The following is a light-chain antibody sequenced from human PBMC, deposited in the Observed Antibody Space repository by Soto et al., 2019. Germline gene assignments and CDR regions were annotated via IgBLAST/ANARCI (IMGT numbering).Light chain of an antibody. CDR3: QAWDSFIGV. J-gene: IGLJ2*01. Sequence: SYELTQPPSVSVSPGQTASITCSGDKLGDKYACWYQQKPGQSPVLVIYQDNKRPSGIPERFSGSNSGNTATLTISGTQAMDEADYYCQAWDSFIGVFGGGTKVTVL. V-gene: IGLV3-1*01. CDR1: KLGDKY. CDR2: QDN.